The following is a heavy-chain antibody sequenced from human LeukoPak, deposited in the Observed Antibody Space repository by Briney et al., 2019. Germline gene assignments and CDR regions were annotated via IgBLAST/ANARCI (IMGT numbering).Heavy chain of an antibody. CDR2: ISSSGSTI. V-gene: IGHV3-11*01. Sequence: PGGSLRLSCAASGFTFSDYYMSWIRQAPGKGLEWVSYISSSGSTIYYADSVKGRSTISRDNAKNSLYLQMNSLRAEDTAVYYCARGVSSSWLRYYYYYGMDVWGQGTTVTVSS. D-gene: IGHD6-13*01. CDR3: ARGVSSSWLRYYYYYGMDV. J-gene: IGHJ6*02. CDR1: GFTFSDYY.